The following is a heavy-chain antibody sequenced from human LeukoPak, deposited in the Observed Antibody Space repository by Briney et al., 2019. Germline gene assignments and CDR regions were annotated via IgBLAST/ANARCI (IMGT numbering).Heavy chain of an antibody. V-gene: IGHV3-64D*06. D-gene: IGHD3-3*01. CDR2: ISSNGGST. CDR3: VKQGSGGRLGAFDI. Sequence: GGSLRLSCSASGFTFSSYAMHWVRQAPGKGLEYVSAISSNGGSTYYAGSVKGRFTISRDNSKNTLYLQMSSLRAEDTAVYYCVKQGSGGRLGAFDIWGQGTMVTVSS. J-gene: IGHJ3*02. CDR1: GFTFSSYA.